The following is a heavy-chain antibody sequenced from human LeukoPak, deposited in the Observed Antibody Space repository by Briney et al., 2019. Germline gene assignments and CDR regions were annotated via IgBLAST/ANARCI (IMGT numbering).Heavy chain of an antibody. J-gene: IGHJ4*02. D-gene: IGHD1-26*01. CDR2: LYHGGST. CDR1: GGSISSSSYY. Sequence: ASETLSLTCTVSGGSISSSSYYWGWIRQPPGKGLEWIGRLYHGGSTYYNPSLKSRVTTSVDTSKNRFSLKLTSVTAADTAVYYCARELHSGSYYFDYWGQGTLVTVSS. CDR3: ARELHSGSYYFDY. V-gene: IGHV4-39*07.